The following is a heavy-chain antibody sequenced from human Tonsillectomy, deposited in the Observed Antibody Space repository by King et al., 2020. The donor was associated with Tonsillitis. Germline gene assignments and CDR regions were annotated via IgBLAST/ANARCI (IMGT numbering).Heavy chain of an antibody. CDR1: GFTFSSYE. J-gene: IGHJ4*02. D-gene: IGHD6-19*01. V-gene: IGHV3-48*03. Sequence: VQLVESGGGFIQPGGSLRLSCAASGFTFSSYEMNWVRQAPGKGLEWGSYISTSGSTFYYTDSVKGRFTISRDNSKRSLYLQMNSLRVEDTAVYYCARVPASGWYADYWGQGTLVTVSS. CDR3: ARVPASGWYADY. CDR2: ISTSGSTF.